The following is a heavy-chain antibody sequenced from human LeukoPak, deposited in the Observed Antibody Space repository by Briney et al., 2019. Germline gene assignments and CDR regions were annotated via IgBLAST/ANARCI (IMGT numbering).Heavy chain of an antibody. CDR3: AKARPYSSSSLMFDY. CDR1: GFTFSSYA. D-gene: IGHD6-6*01. CDR2: ISGSGGST. Sequence: GGSLRLSCAASGFTFSSYAMSWVRQAPGKGLEWVSAISGSGGSTYYADSVKGRFTISRDNSKNTLYLQMNSLRDEDTAVYYCAKARPYSSSSLMFDYWGQGTLVTVSS. J-gene: IGHJ4*02. V-gene: IGHV3-23*01.